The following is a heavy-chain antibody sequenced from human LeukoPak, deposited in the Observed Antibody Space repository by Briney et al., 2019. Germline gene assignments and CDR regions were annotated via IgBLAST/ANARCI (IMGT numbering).Heavy chain of an antibody. CDR1: GGSFSGYY. Sequence: SETLSLTCAVYGGSFSGYYWSWIRQPPGKGLEWIGEINHSGSTNYDPSLMSRVTISLDTSKNHFSLNLSSVTAADTAVYYCARGQGTVTTHWGQGTLVTVSS. J-gene: IGHJ4*02. CDR2: INHSGST. V-gene: IGHV4-34*01. CDR3: ARGQGTVTTH. D-gene: IGHD4-17*01.